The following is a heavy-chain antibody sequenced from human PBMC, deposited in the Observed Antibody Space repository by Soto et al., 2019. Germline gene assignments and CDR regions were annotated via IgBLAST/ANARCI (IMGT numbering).Heavy chain of an antibody. CDR3: ARHXEEMATTDYYYYYGMDV. CDR1: GGSISGSSYY. Sequence: SETLSLTCTVSGGSISGSSYYWGWIRQPPGKGMEWIGSIYYSGSTYYNPSLKSRDTISVDTSKNQFFLKLSSVTAADTAVYYCARHXEEMATTDYYYYYGMDVWGLGTTVTVSS. V-gene: IGHV4-39*01. J-gene: IGHJ6*02. D-gene: IGHD5-12*01. CDR2: IYYSGST.